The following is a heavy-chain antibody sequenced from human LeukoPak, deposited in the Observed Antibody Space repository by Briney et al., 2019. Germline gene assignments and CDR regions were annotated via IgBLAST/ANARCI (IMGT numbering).Heavy chain of an antibody. CDR3: AIDSGLDPTWHPFDH. CDR2: INPKSGGT. CDR1: GSNFTYYY. D-gene: IGHD3-10*01. J-gene: IGHJ4*02. V-gene: IGHV1-2*02. Sequence: ASVKVSCKASGSNFTYYYIDWVRQPPGQGLEWMGWINPKSGGTNYAQKFRGRVTMTRDTSISTAYMELSGLRSDDTAVYYCAIDSGLDPTWHPFDHWGQGTLVTVSS.